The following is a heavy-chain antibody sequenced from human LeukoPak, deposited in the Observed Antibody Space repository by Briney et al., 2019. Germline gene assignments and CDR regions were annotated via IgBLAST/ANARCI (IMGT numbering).Heavy chain of an antibody. V-gene: IGHV4-59*01. D-gene: IGHD5-24*01. J-gene: IGHJ2*01. CDR1: GGSINNYY. CDR2: IYYNGNT. CDR3: ASRGDGYSYFDWYFDL. Sequence: SETLSLTCTVSGGSINNYYWSWIRQPPGKGLEWIADIYYNGNTNYNPSLKSRITISADTSKNQFSLKLSSVTAADTAVYYCASRGDGYSYFDWYFDLWGRGTLVTVSS.